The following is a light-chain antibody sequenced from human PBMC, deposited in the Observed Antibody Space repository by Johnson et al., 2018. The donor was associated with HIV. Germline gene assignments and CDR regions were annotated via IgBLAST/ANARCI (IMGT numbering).Light chain of an antibody. Sequence: QSVLTQPPSVSAAPGQKVTISCSGSSSNIGINYVSWFQQLPGTAPKLLIYDKDKRPSGIPDRFSGSKSGTSATLGITGLTTGDEADYYCETWDSSLSGYEVFGTGTKLTVL. CDR3: ETWDSSLSGYEV. J-gene: IGLJ1*01. CDR2: DKD. CDR1: SSNIGINY. V-gene: IGLV1-51*01.